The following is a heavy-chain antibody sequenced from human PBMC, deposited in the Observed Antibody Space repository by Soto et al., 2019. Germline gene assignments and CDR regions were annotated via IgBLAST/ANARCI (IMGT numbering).Heavy chain of an antibody. CDR3: ARESSGYYYRYFDY. V-gene: IGHV6-1*01. D-gene: IGHD3-22*01. Sequence: QTLSLTCAISGDTVSTNSVAWNWIRQSPSTGLEWLGRTYYRSQWYDDYAESVKSRISITPDTSKNQFSLRLNSVTPEDTAVYYCARESSGYYYRYFDYWGQGTLVTVSS. J-gene: IGHJ4*02. CDR2: TYYRSQWYD. CDR1: GDTVSTNSVA.